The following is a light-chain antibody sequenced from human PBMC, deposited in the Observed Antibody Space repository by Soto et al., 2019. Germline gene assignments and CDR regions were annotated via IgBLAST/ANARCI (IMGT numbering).Light chain of an antibody. J-gene: IGLJ2*01. Sequence: QSVLTQPASVSGSPGQSITISCTGTSSDVGGYNYVSWYQQHPGKAPKLMIYEVSHRPSGVSNRFSGSKSGNTASLTISGLQAEDEADYSCSSYTSTSTRVLFGGGTKLTVL. V-gene: IGLV2-14*01. CDR1: SSDVGGYNY. CDR2: EVS. CDR3: SSYTSTSTRVL.